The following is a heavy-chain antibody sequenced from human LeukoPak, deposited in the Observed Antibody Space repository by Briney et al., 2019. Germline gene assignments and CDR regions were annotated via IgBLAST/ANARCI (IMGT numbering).Heavy chain of an antibody. CDR2: IYKIGNT. CDR1: NDALSDYY. CDR3: ARGYSTSWTYYFDY. Sequence: SETLSLTCIVSNDALSDYYWGWIRQPPGKGLEWVGHIYKIGNTYYNPSLKSRVTISVDTSKNHFSLKLNSLTAADTAVYYRARGYSTSWTYYFDYWGQGALVTVSS. J-gene: IGHJ4*02. V-gene: IGHV4-59*01. D-gene: IGHD6-13*01.